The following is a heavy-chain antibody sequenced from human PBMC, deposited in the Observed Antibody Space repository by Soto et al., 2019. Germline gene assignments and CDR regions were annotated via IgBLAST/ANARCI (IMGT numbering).Heavy chain of an antibody. D-gene: IGHD1-7*01. CDR1: GGSISSGDYY. Sequence: SETLSLTCTVSGGSISSGDYYWSWIRQPPGKGLEWIGYIYYSGSTYYNPSLKSRVTISVDTSKNQFSLKLSSVTAADTAVYYCARDEKVTGTTLSWFDPWGQGTLVTV. CDR3: ARDEKVTGTTLSWFDP. J-gene: IGHJ5*02. CDR2: IYYSGST. V-gene: IGHV4-30-4*01.